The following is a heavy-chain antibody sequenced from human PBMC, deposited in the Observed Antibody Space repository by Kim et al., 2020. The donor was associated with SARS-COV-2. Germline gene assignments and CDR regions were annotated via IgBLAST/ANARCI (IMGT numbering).Heavy chain of an antibody. V-gene: IGHV3-33*06. CDR1: GFTFSSYG. CDR3: AKDGRMATRSRGFDY. CDR2: IWYDGSNK. Sequence: GGSLRLSCAASGFTFSSYGMHWVRQAPGKGLEWVAVIWYDGSNKYYADSVKGRFTISRDNSKNTLYLQMNSLRAEDTAVYYCAKDGRMATRSRGFDYWGQGTLVTVSS. J-gene: IGHJ4*02. D-gene: IGHD5-12*01.